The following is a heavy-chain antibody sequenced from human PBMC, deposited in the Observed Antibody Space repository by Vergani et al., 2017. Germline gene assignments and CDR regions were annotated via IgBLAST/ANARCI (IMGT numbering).Heavy chain of an antibody. CDR2: IYYDGSKK. D-gene: IGHD2-21*01. CDR3: VSEASYCGSTTCRNPSYVCYYYMDV. CDR1: GFTFSTYA. Sequence: QVQLVESGGGVVQPGRSLRLSCTSSGFTFSTYAMHWVRQAPGKGLEWVAIIYYDGSKKYYADSVKGRFTISRDNSRNTLDLLMSSLRAEDTAIYYCVSEASYCGSTTCRNPSYVCYYYMDVWGEGTTVTVSS. V-gene: IGHV3-33*01. J-gene: IGHJ6*03.